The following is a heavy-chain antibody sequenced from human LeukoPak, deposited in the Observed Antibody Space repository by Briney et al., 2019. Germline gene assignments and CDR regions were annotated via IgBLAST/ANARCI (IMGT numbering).Heavy chain of an antibody. CDR3: AREVGATLAFDI. J-gene: IGHJ3*02. D-gene: IGHD1-26*01. V-gene: IGHV3-11*01. CDR1: GFTFSDYH. Sequence: GGSLRLSCAASGFTFSDYHMSWIRQAPGKGLEWVSYICSSGSTIYYADSVKGRFTISRDNAKNSLYLQMNSLTAEDTAVYYCAREVGATLAFDIWGQGTMVTVSS. CDR2: ICSSGSTI.